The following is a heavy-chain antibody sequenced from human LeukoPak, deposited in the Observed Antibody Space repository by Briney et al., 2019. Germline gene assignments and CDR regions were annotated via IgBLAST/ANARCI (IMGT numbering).Heavy chain of an antibody. CDR1: GFTFSSYA. V-gene: IGHV3-64*01. CDR2: ISSNGGST. CDR3: ARAHFSGGSCDY. Sequence: GGSLRLSCAASGFTFSSYAMHWVRQAPGKGLEYVSAISSNGGSTYYANSVKGRFTISRDNSKNTLYLQMGSLRAEDMAVYNCARAHFSGGSCDYWGQGTLVTVSS. J-gene: IGHJ4*02. D-gene: IGHD2-15*01.